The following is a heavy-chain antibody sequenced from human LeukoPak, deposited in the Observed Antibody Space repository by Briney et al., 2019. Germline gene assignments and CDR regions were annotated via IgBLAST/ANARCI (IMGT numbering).Heavy chain of an antibody. D-gene: IGHD3-10*01. Sequence: GGSLRLSCAASGFTFSSYAMHWVRQAPGKGLEWVTVISYDGSNKYYADSVKGRFTISRDNSKNTVSLQMNSLRVEDTAVYYCATAFVVYGSGTFNPPENWGQGTVGSASP. CDR2: ISYDGSNK. CDR1: GFTFSSYA. CDR3: ATAFVVYGSGTFNPPEN. J-gene: IGHJ4*02. V-gene: IGHV3-30*04.